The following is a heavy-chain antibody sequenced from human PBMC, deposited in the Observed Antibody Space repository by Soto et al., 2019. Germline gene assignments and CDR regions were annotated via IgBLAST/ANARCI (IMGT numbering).Heavy chain of an antibody. CDR1: GFTFSNAW. V-gene: IGHV3-15*01. CDR2: IKSKADGGTI. CDR3: TTTPYYYDTTGYLFDY. J-gene: IGHJ4*02. D-gene: IGHD3-22*01. Sequence: EVQLVESGGGLIKPGGSLRLSCAASGFTFSNAWMSWVRQAPGKGLEWVGRIKSKADGGTIDYAAPVKGRFTISRDDSRNTLYLQMNSLKTEDTAVYYCTTTPYYYDTTGYLFDYWGQGTLVTVSS.